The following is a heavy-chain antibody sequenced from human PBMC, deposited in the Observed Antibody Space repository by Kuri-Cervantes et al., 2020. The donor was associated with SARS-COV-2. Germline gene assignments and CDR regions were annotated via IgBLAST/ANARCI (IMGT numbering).Heavy chain of an antibody. J-gene: IGHJ4*02. V-gene: IGHV3-74*01. CDR3: AKDSVSYYYGSGSFILDY. D-gene: IGHD3-10*01. CDR2: INSDGSST. CDR1: GFTFSSYW. Sequence: GESLKISCAASGFTFSSYWMHWVRQAPGKGLVWVSRINSDGSSTSYADSVKGRFTISRDNAKNSLYLQMNSLRAEDMALYYCAKDSVSYYYGSGSFILDYWGQGTLVTVSS.